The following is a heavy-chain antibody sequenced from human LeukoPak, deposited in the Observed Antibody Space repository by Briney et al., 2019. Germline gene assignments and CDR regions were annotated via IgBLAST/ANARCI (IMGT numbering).Heavy chain of an antibody. Sequence: ASVKVSCKASGYAFTSYYMHWVRQAPGQGLEWMGIINPSGGSTSYAQKFQGRVTMTEDTSTDTAYMELSSLRSEDTAVYYCATLYYDSSGYYYPVDYWGQGTLVTVSS. CDR1: GYAFTSYY. CDR2: INPSGGST. D-gene: IGHD3-22*01. V-gene: IGHV1-46*01. J-gene: IGHJ4*02. CDR3: ATLYYDSSGYYYPVDY.